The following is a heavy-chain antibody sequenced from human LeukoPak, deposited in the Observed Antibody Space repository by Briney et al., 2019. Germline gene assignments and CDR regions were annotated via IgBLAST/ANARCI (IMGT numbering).Heavy chain of an antibody. J-gene: IGHJ4*02. CDR2: IYGGGNT. CDR3: ARQITSADDY. V-gene: IGHV3-66*04. CDR1: GFSVSSNY. Sequence: PGGSLRLSCAASGFSVSSNYMSWVRQAPGKGLEWVSVIYGGGNTDYADSVKGRFTISRDNSKNTGDLQMNSLRAEDTAVYYCARQITSADDYWGQGTLDTVSS.